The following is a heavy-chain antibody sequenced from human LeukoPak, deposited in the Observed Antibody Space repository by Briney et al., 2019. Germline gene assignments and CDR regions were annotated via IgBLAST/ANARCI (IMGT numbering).Heavy chain of an antibody. CDR1: GFSFGSFA. CDR3: ARDQYSSGWYYDY. J-gene: IGHJ4*02. D-gene: IGHD6-19*01. Sequence: PGGSLRLSCAASGFSFGSFAMSWVRQAPGKGLEWLAVIWYDGSNRYYADSVKGRFTISRDNSKNTLYLEMNSLRAEDTAVYYCARDQYSSGWYYDYWGQGTLVTVSS. V-gene: IGHV3-33*08. CDR2: IWYDGSNR.